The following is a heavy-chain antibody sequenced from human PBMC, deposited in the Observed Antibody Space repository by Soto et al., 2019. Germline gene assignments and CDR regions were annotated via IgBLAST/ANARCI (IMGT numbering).Heavy chain of an antibody. CDR3: ARSPRIAAAGASSSSYYFDY. CDR1: GGTFSSYA. D-gene: IGHD6-13*01. J-gene: IGHJ4*02. CDR2: IIPIFGTA. V-gene: IGHV1-69*13. Sequence: GASVKVSCKASGGTFSSYAISWVRQAPGQGLEWMGGIIPIFGTANYAQKFQGRVTITADESTSTAYMELSSLRSEDTAVYYCARSPRIAAAGASSSSYYFDYWGQGTLVTVSS.